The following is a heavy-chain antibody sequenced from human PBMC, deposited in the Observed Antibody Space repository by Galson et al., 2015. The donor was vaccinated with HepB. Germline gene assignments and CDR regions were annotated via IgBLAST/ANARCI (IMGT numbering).Heavy chain of an antibody. D-gene: IGHD2-15*01. CDR2: ISAYNGNT. J-gene: IGHJ6*03. V-gene: IGHV1-18*01. Sequence: SVKVSCKASGYTFTSYGISWVRQAPGQGLEWMGWISAYNGNTNYAQKLQGRVTMTTDTSTSTAYMELRSLRSDDTAVYYCARDGSLGYYYYYMGVWGKGTTVTVSS. CDR3: ARDGSLGYYYYYMGV. CDR1: GYTFTSYG.